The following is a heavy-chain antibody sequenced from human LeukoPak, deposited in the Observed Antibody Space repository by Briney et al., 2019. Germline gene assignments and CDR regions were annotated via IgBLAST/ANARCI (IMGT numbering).Heavy chain of an antibody. V-gene: IGHV1-18*01. D-gene: IGHD3-10*01. CDR1: GYTFTSYG. CDR2: ISAYNGNT. J-gene: IGHJ5*02. Sequence: ASVKVSCKASGYTFTSYGISWVRQAPGQGLEWMGWISAYNGNTNYAQKLQGRVTMTTDTSTSTAYMELRSLRSDDTAVYYCARVGAYYYGSGMGWFDPWGQGTLVTVSS. CDR3: ARVGAYYYGSGMGWFDP.